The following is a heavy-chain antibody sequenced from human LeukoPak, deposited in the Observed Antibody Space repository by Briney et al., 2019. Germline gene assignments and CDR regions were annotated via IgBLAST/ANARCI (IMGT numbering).Heavy chain of an antibody. CDR3: ASSSSSGWSLDAFDI. V-gene: IGHV1-18*01. CDR1: GYTFISYG. J-gene: IGHJ3*02. D-gene: IGHD6-19*01. Sequence: ASVKVSCKASGYTFISYGISWVRQAPGQGLEWMGWISAYNGNTNYAQKLQGRVTMTTDTSTSTAYMELRSLRSDDTAVYYCASSSSSGWSLDAFDIWGQGTMVTVSS. CDR2: ISAYNGNT.